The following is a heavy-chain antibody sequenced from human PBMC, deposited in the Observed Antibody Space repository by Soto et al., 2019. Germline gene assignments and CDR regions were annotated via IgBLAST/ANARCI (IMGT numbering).Heavy chain of an antibody. V-gene: IGHV3-21*01. Sequence: GGSLRLSCAASGFTFSSYSMNWVRQAPGRGLEWVSSISSSSSYIYYADSVKGRFTISRDNAKNSLYLQMNSLRAEDTAVYYCARGLHYYDGSGYYFPWGQGTLVTVSS. CDR3: ARGLHYYDGSGYYFP. J-gene: IGHJ4*02. CDR2: ISSSSSYI. D-gene: IGHD3-22*01. CDR1: GFTFSSYS.